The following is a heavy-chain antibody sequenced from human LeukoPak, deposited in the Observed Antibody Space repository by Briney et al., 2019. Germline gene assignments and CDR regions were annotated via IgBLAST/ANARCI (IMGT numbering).Heavy chain of an antibody. CDR1: GGSFSGYY. CDR2: LYHSGGT. D-gene: IGHD5-18*01. J-gene: IGHJ4*02. CDR3: ARGRKYTSGYRVTELGSGYSDC. V-gene: IGHV4-34*01. Sequence: SETLSLTCAAYGGSFSGYYWSWIRQPPEKGLEWVGFLYHSGGTYYNPSLKSRLNMSIDTSKNQFSLKLSSVTAADTAVYYCARGRKYTSGYRVTELGSGYSDCWGQGTLVTVSS.